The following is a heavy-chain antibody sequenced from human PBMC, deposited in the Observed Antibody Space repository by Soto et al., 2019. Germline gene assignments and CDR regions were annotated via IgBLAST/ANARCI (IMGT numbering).Heavy chain of an antibody. CDR3: VKDHSTEGLGAGFDV. Sequence: EVQLMESGGELVQPGGSLRLSCAASGFIFSNYARTWVRQAPGKGLEWVSGMTGTSGSRYYADSVKGRFSIFRDNSQNTLYMQMNSVRPEESDVNCWVKDHSTEGLGAGFDVWGQGTMVSFSS. CDR1: GFIFSNYA. D-gene: IGHD3-16*01. CDR2: MTGTSGSR. V-gene: IGHV3-23*01. J-gene: IGHJ3*01.